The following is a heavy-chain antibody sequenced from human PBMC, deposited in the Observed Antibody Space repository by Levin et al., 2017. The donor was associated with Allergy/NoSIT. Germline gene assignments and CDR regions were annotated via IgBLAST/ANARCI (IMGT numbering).Heavy chain of an antibody. J-gene: IGHJ4*02. CDR3: AKTRSIYGDYGSIDY. D-gene: IGHD4-17*01. V-gene: IGHV3-30*15. CDR1: EFTFSYFT. CDR2: ISNDGSSE. Sequence: GESLKISCAASEFTFSYFTMHWVRQAPGKGLEWVAVISNDGSSESYADSVKGRFTISRDNSKNTLYLQMSSLKTDDTAVYYCAKTRSIYGDYGSIDYWGQGTLVTVSS.